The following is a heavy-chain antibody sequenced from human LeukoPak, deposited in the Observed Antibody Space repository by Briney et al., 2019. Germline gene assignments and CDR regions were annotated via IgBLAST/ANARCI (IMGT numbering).Heavy chain of an antibody. Sequence: GGSLRLSCAASGFTFSSYAMNWVRQAPGKGLEWVAVIWYDGSNKYYADSVKGRFTISRDNSKNTLYLQMNSLRAEDTAVYYCARAYARDYPYYFDYWGREPWSPSPQ. D-gene: IGHD4-17*01. V-gene: IGHV3-33*08. CDR3: ARAYARDYPYYFDY. CDR1: GFTFSSYA. CDR2: IWYDGSNK. J-gene: IGHJ4*02.